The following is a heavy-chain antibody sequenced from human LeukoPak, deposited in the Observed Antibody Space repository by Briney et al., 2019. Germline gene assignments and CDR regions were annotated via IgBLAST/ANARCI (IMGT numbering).Heavy chain of an antibody. V-gene: IGHV4-34*01. Sequence: SETLSLTCAVYGGSFSGYYWSWIRQPPGKGLEWIGEINHSGSTNYNPSLKSRVTISVDTSKNQFSLKLSSVTAADTAVYYCASSISIAARPLYYFDYWGQGTLVTVSS. CDR1: GGSFSGYY. CDR3: ASSISIAARPLYYFDY. D-gene: IGHD6-6*01. J-gene: IGHJ4*02. CDR2: INHSGST.